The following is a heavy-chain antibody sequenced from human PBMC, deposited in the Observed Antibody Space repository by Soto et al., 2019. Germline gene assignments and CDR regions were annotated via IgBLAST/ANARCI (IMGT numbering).Heavy chain of an antibody. CDR3: ERATHRYGVDY. V-gene: IGHV4-34*01. Sequence: QVQLQQWGAGLLKPSETLSLTCAVYGGSFSGYYWSWIRQPPGKGLEWIGEINHSGTTNYHPSLKRRVTISVDTAKNQFSLKMSSVTAADTAVYDCERATHRYGVDYWGQGTLVTVSS. CDR2: INHSGTT. J-gene: IGHJ4*02. D-gene: IGHD4-17*01. CDR1: GGSFSGYY.